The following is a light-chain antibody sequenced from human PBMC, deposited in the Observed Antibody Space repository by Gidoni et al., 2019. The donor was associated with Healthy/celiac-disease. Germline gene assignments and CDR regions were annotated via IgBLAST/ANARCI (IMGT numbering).Light chain of an antibody. CDR1: QSVSSSY. J-gene: IGKJ2*04. CDR2: GAS. CDR3: QQYGSSPPWS. V-gene: IGKV3-20*01. Sequence: EIVLTQSPGTLSLSPGERATLPCRASQSVSSSYLAWYQQKPGQAPRHLIYGASSRATGIPDRFSGSGSGTDFTLTISRLEPEDYAVYYCQQYGSSPPWSFGQGTKLEIK.